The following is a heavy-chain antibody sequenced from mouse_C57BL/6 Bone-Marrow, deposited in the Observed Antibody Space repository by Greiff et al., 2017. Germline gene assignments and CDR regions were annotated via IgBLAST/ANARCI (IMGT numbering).Heavy chain of an antibody. CDR1: GYTFTSYW. Sequence: VQLQQSGAELVKPGASVKLSCKASGYTFTSYWMHWVKQRPGRGLEWIGRIDPNSGGTKYNEKFKSKATLTVDKPSSTAYMQLSSLTSEDSAVYYCARSSITTVVEGFAYWGQGTLVTVSA. CDR3: ARSSITTVVEGFAY. V-gene: IGHV1-72*01. J-gene: IGHJ3*01. D-gene: IGHD1-1*01. CDR2: IDPNSGGT.